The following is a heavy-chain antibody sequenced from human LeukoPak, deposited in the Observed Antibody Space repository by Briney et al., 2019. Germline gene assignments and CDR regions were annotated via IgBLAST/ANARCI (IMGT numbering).Heavy chain of an antibody. Sequence: PSETLSLTCTVSGGSISSGGYYWSCIRQHPGKGLEWIGYIYYSGSTYYNPSLKSRVTISVDTSKNQFSLKLSSVTAADTAVYYCARTLVSQLTDYWGQGTLVTVSS. D-gene: IGHD3-9*01. CDR1: GGSISSGGYY. CDR2: IYYSGST. V-gene: IGHV4-31*03. J-gene: IGHJ4*02. CDR3: ARTLVSQLTDY.